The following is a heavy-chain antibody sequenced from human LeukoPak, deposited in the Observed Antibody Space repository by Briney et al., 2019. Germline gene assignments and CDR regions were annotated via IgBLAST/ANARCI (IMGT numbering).Heavy chain of an antibody. CDR3: ARDPNEYCGGDCYSGY. J-gene: IGHJ4*02. CDR2: ISAYNGNT. CDR1: GYTFTSYG. Sequence: ASVKVSCKASGYTFTSYGISWGRQAPGQGLEWMGWISAYNGNTNYAQKFQGRVTMTRDTSISTAYMELSRLRSDDTAVYYCARDPNEYCGGDCYSGYWGQGTLVTVSS. V-gene: IGHV1-18*01. D-gene: IGHD2-21*02.